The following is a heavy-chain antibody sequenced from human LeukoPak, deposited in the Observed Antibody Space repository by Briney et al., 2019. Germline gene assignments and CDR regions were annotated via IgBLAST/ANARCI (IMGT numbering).Heavy chain of an antibody. V-gene: IGHV1-69*13. J-gene: IGHJ3*01. CDR3: ATAQRCSGGTCYAWTDAFHV. Sequence: ASVKVSCKASRGTFSSYAISWVRQAPGQGLEWMGGIIPIFGTANYAQKFQGRVTITADESTSTAYMELSSLRSEDTAVYYCATAQRCSGGTCYAWTDAFHVWGQGTMVIVSS. CDR2: IIPIFGTA. CDR1: RGTFSSYA. D-gene: IGHD2-15*01.